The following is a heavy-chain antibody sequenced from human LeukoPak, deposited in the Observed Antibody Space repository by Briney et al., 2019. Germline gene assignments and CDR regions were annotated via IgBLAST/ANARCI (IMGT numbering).Heavy chain of an antibody. V-gene: IGHV4-34*01. CDR1: GGSFSGYY. J-gene: IGHJ6*04. D-gene: IGHD2-2*01. CDR3: ARGGGSSTSCYFCYYYGMDV. Sequence: SETLSLTCAVYGGSFSGYYWSWIRQPPGKGLEWIGEINHSGSTNYNPSLKSRVTISVDTPKNQFSLKLSSVTAADTAVYYCARGGGSSTSCYFCYYYGMDVWGKGTTVTVSS. CDR2: INHSGST.